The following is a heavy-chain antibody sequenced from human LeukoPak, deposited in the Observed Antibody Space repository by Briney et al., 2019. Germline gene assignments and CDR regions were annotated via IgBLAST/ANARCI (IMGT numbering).Heavy chain of an antibody. D-gene: IGHD6-19*01. Sequence: PGGSLRLSCAASGFIFSNYEMNWVRQAPGKGPEWISYINSGGTPIYYADSVKGRFTMSRDNAKNSLYLQMNILRSEDIAVYYCERDFSGWSVDPWGEGTMVSVSS. J-gene: IGHJ5*02. CDR1: GFIFSNYE. CDR3: ERDFSGWSVDP. V-gene: IGHV3-48*03. CDR2: INSGGTPI.